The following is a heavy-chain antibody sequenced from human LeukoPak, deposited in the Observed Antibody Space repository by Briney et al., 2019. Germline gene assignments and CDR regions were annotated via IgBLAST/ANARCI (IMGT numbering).Heavy chain of an antibody. Sequence: SETLSLTCTFSVCSISSSHYWGWIRPPPGKGLEGVGTINYSGRTYYNSSLKRRVTISGGTSKNQFSLKLSSVTAADTALYYCARVGTRRVTIIGGDDSYYYMDVWGKGTTVTVSS. V-gene: IGHV4-39*07. D-gene: IGHD4-11*01. CDR2: INYSGRT. CDR1: VCSISSSHY. CDR3: ARVGTRRVTIIGGDDSYYYMDV. J-gene: IGHJ6*03.